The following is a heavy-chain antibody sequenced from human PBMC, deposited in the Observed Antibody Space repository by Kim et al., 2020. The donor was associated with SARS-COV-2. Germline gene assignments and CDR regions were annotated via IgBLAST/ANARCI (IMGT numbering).Heavy chain of an antibody. Sequence: GGSLRLSCAASGFTFSNAWMSWVRQAPGKGLEWVGRIKSKTDGGTTDYAAPVKGRFTISRDDSKNTLYLQMNSLKTEDTAVYYCTTDVPPDTVKKLDYWGQGTLVTVSS. CDR2: IKSKTDGGTT. J-gene: IGHJ4*02. CDR1: GFTFSNAW. CDR3: TTDVPPDTVKKLDY. D-gene: IGHD4-17*01. V-gene: IGHV3-15*01.